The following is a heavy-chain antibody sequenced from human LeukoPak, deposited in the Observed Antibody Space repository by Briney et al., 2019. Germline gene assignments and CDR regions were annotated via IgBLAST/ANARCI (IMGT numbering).Heavy chain of an antibody. CDR2: ISSSSSYI. CDR3: ARDRSNVGPAARDYYYMDV. V-gene: IGHV3-21*01. J-gene: IGHJ6*03. Sequence: GGSLRLSCAASGFTFSSYSMNWVRQAPGKGLEWVSSISSSSSYIYYADSVKGRFTISRDNAKNSLYLQMNSLRAEDTAAYYCARDRSNVGPAARDYYYMDVWGKGTTVTVSS. CDR1: GFTFSSYS. D-gene: IGHD2-2*01.